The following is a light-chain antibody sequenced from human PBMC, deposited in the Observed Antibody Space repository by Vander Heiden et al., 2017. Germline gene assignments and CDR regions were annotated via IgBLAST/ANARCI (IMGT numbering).Light chain of an antibody. Sequence: SYDLTQPPSVSVSPGQTARITCSGDALPKQYAYWYQQKPGQAPVLGIYKDSERPSGIPERFSGSSSGKTVTLTISGVQAEDEADYYCQSADSSGTWVFGGGTKLTVL. CDR3: QSADSSGTWV. V-gene: IGLV3-25*03. CDR2: KDS. J-gene: IGLJ3*02. CDR1: ALPKQY.